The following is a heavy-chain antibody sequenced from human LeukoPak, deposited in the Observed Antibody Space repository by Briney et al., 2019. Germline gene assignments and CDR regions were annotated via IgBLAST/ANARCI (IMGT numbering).Heavy chain of an antibody. Sequence: GGSLRLSCAASGFSFSRHGMHWVRQAPGKGLEWVAVIWYDGSNKYYADSVKGLFTISRDNSKNTLYLQMNSLRAEDTAVYYCAKGVSPRDYHGMDVWGQGTTVTVSS. V-gene: IGHV3-33*06. J-gene: IGHJ6*02. CDR3: AKGVSPRDYHGMDV. CDR1: GFSFSRHG. D-gene: IGHD6-6*01. CDR2: IWYDGSNK.